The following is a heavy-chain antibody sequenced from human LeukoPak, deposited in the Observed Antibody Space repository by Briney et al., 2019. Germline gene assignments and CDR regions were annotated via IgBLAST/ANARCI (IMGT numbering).Heavy chain of an antibody. CDR2: INTDSSAI. D-gene: IGHD5-18*01. CDR1: GFTFSSYS. Sequence: GGSLRLSCAASGFTFSSYSMSWVRQAPGKGLEWISYINTDSSAIYYADSVRGRFTISRDNAKNSLYLQMNSLRVEDTAFYYCARDLAYSRLDYWGQGMLVTVSS. CDR3: ARDLAYSRLDY. J-gene: IGHJ4*02. V-gene: IGHV3-48*01.